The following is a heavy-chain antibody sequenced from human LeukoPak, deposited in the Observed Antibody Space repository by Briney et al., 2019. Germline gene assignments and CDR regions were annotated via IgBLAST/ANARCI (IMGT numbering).Heavy chain of an antibody. V-gene: IGHV6-1*01. Sequence: SQTLSLTCAISGDSVSSNSAAWNWIRQSPSRGLEWLGRTYYRSKWYNDYAVSVKSRLTINPDTSKNQFSLKLSSVTAADTAVYYCARGVIYGSGSYCFDYWGQGTLVTVSS. CDR2: TYYRSKWYN. CDR3: ARGVIYGSGSYCFDY. D-gene: IGHD3-10*01. J-gene: IGHJ4*02. CDR1: GDSVSSNSAA.